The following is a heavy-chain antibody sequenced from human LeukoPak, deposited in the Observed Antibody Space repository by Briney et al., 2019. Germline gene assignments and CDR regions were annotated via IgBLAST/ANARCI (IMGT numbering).Heavy chain of an antibody. Sequence: ASVKVSCKASGYTFTSYGISWVRQAPGQGLEWMGWISAYNGNTNYAQKLQGRVTITTDTSTSTAYMELRSLRSDDTAVYYCARDAVVVPAASYAYWGQGTLVTVSS. D-gene: IGHD2-2*01. V-gene: IGHV1-18*01. CDR2: ISAYNGNT. CDR1: GYTFTSYG. J-gene: IGHJ4*02. CDR3: ARDAVVVPAASYAY.